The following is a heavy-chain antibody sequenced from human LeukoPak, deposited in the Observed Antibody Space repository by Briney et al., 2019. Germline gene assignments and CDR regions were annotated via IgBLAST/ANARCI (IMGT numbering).Heavy chain of an antibody. J-gene: IGHJ4*02. CDR2: INWNGGST. D-gene: IGHD3-3*01. CDR3: AKGFGSPVLDYDFWSGAPDH. V-gene: IGHV3-20*04. CDR1: GFTFDDYG. Sequence: PGGSLRLSCAASGFTFDDYGMSWVRQAPGKGLEWVSGINWNGGSTGYADSVKGRFAISRDNPKNTLYLQMSSLRVEDTAVYYCAKGFGSPVLDYDFWSGAPDHWGQGTLVTVSS.